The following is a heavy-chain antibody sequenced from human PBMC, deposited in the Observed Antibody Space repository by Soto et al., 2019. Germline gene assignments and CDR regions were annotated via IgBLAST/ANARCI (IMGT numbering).Heavy chain of an antibody. CDR3: VRYCSTTNCPMDY. J-gene: IGHJ4*02. V-gene: IGHV4-30-4*01. CDR1: GGSISSGGSY. CDR2: IYYSGNT. D-gene: IGHD2-2*01. Sequence: SETLSLTCTVSGGSISSGGSYWGWIRQPPGKGLEWIGYIYYSGNTYFNPSLKSRVTLSVDTSKNQFSLNLSSVTAADTAVYYCVRYCSTTNCPMDYWGPGTLVSVS.